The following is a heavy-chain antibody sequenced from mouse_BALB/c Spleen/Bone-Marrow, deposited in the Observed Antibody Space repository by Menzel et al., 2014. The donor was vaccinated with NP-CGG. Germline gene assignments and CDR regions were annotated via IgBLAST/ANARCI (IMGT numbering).Heavy chain of an antibody. CDR1: GFTFXDYG. V-gene: IGHV5-15*02. CDR2: ISNLAYSI. Sequence: EVKLMESGGGLVQPGGSRKLSCAASGFTFXDYGMAWVRQAPGKGPEWVAFISNLAYSIYYADTVTGRFTISRENAKNTLYLEMSSLRSEDTAMYYCARDRGRYRYFDVWGAGTTVTVSS. J-gene: IGHJ1*01. D-gene: IGHD3-1*01. CDR3: ARDRGRYRYFDV.